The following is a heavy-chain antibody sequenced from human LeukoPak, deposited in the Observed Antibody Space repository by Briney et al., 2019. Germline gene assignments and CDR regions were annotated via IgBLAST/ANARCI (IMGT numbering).Heavy chain of an antibody. D-gene: IGHD2-2*01. CDR1: GYTFTSYY. V-gene: IGHV1-46*01. Sequence: GASVKVSCKASGYTFTSYYMHCVRQAPGQGLEWMGRINPSGGSTSYAQKFQGRVTMTRDTSTSTVYMELSSLRSEDTAVYYCARDFDCSSTSCYDQGDYWGQGTLVTVSS. J-gene: IGHJ4*02. CDR3: ARDFDCSSTSCYDQGDY. CDR2: INPSGGST.